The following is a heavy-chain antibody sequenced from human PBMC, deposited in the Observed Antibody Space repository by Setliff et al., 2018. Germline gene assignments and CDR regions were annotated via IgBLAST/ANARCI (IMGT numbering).Heavy chain of an antibody. V-gene: IGHV4-39*01. J-gene: IGHJ6*03. CDR2: AYYNGDS. CDR1: GGSLSGSLRGYAVF. D-gene: IGHD3-10*01. CDR3: ARHVGTRSRGYNYYYSFLDV. Sequence: SETLSLTCTVSGGSLSGSLRGYAVFWGWIRQSPGKELEWIESAYYNGDSYYNPSLKSRVTMSVDTSRNQFSLHLISVTAADTAVYYCARHVGTRSRGYNYYYSFLDVWGKGTTVTVSS.